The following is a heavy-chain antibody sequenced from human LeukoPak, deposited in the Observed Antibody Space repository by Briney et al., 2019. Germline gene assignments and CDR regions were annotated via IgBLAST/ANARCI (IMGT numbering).Heavy chain of an antibody. Sequence: ASVKISCKVSGYTFTGYYMHWVRQAPGQGLEWMGRINPNSGGTNYAKKFQGRVTMTRDTSISPAYMELSRLRSDDTAEYYCARRGSTSGNLDYWGQGTLVTVSS. J-gene: IGHJ4*02. CDR3: ARRGSTSGNLDY. CDR1: GYTFTGYY. V-gene: IGHV1-2*06. D-gene: IGHD2-2*01. CDR2: INPNSGGT.